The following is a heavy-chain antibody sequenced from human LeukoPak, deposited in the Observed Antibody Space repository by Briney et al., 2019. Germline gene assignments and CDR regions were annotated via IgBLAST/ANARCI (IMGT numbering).Heavy chain of an antibody. V-gene: IGHV1-3*01. J-gene: IGHJ4*02. D-gene: IGHD4-17*01. CDR1: GYTFTSYG. CDR3: ARRWDYGDYSPFDY. CDR2: INAGNGNT. Sequence: ASVKVSCKASGYTFTSYGISWVRQAPGQGLEWMGWINAGNGNTKYSQKFQGRVTITRDTSASTAYMELSSLRSEDTAVYFCARRWDYGDYSPFDYWGQGTLVTVSS.